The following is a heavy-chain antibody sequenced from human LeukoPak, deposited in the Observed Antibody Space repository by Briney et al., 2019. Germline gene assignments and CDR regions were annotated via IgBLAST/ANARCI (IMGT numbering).Heavy chain of an antibody. V-gene: IGHV3-74*01. CDR1: GFTFSNYY. J-gene: IGHJ4*02. Sequence: PGGSPRLSCVASGFTFSNYYMDWGRRVPGRGAVWVSRFRGDGSSILYADPVKGRFTISRDNAKNSLYLQINSPRADDSAVHYCARSSSGVYIQWGQGTLVTVSS. CDR2: FRGDGSSI. D-gene: IGHD6-19*01. CDR3: ARSSSGVYIQ.